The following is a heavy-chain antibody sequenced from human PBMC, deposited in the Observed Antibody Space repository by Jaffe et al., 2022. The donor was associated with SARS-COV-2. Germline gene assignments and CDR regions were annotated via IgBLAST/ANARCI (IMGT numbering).Heavy chain of an antibody. Sequence: QVQLQQSGPGLVKPSQTLSLTCAISGDSVSSNSAAWNWIRQSPSRGLEWLGRTYYRSKWYNDYAVSVKSRITINPDTSKNQFSLQLNSVTPEDTAVYYCASSSTGDLRYYYYYGMDVWGQGTTVTVSS. D-gene: IGHD7-27*01. CDR3: ASSSTGDLRYYYYYGMDV. CDR1: GDSVSSNSAA. J-gene: IGHJ6*02. CDR2: TYYRSKWYN. V-gene: IGHV6-1*01.